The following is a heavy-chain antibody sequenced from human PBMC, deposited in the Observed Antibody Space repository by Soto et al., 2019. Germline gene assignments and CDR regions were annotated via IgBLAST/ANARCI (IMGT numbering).Heavy chain of an antibody. CDR3: ARDGRGMIVVESYGMDV. V-gene: IGHV3-11*01. J-gene: IGHJ6*02. Sequence: PWGSLRLSCAASGFTFSDYYMICSRHSPLKGLGWVSYISSSGSTIYYADSVKGRFTISRDNAKNSLYLQMNSLRAEDTAVYYCARDGRGMIVVESYGMDVWGQGTTVTVSS. D-gene: IGHD3-22*01. CDR2: ISSSGSTI. CDR1: GFTFSDYY.